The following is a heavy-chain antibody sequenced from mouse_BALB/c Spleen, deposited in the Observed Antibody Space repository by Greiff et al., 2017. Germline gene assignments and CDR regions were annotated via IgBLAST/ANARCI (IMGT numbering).Heavy chain of an antibody. CDR2: IWAGGST. V-gene: IGHV2-9*02. CDR3: AREEIERYEHFDY. CDR1: GFSLTSYG. Sequence: QVQLKESGPGLVAPSQTLSITCTVSGFSLTSYGVHWVRQPPGKGLEWLGVIWAGGSTNYNSALMSRLSTSKNNSKSQVFLKMNSLQTDDTAMYYCAREEIERYEHFDYWGQGTTLTVSS. J-gene: IGHJ2*01. D-gene: IGHD2-12*01.